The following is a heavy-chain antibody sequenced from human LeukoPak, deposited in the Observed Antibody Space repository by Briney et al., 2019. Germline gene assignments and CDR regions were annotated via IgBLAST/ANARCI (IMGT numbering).Heavy chain of an antibody. D-gene: IGHD3-22*01. J-gene: IGHJ4*02. Sequence: GGSLRLSCAASGFTFSSYDMTWVRQATGKGLEWVAYISNSGSTINYADSVKGRFTISRDNAKKSLYLQMNSLRAEDTAVYYCVVVFDYWGQGTLVTVSS. V-gene: IGHV3-48*03. CDR1: GFTFSSYD. CDR2: ISNSGSTI. CDR3: VVVFDY.